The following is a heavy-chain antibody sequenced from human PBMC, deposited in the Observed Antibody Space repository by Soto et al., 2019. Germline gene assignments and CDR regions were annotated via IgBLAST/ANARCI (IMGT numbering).Heavy chain of an antibody. Sequence: QITLKESGPTLVKPTQTLTLTCTFSGFSLSTSGVGVGWIRQPPGKALEWLALIYWDDDKRYSPSLKSRLTITNDTSKTQEVLTRTKLDTVDTATYCCARGGWTTYYSPFFDYWGQGTLVTVSS. V-gene: IGHV2-5*02. CDR1: GFSLSTSGVG. CDR3: ARGGWTTYYSPFFDY. CDR2: IYWDDDK. J-gene: IGHJ4*02. D-gene: IGHD3-10*01.